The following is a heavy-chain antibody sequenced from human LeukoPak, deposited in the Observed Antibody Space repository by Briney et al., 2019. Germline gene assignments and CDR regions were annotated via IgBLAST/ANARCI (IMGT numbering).Heavy chain of an antibody. CDR1: GFTVSSNY. CDR3: ARLFWSGYYLDY. V-gene: IGHV3-21*01. D-gene: IGHD3-3*01. Sequence: GGSLRLSCAASGFTVSSNYMSWVRQAPGKGLEWVSSISSSSSYIYYADSVKGRFTISRDNAKNSLYLQMNSLRAEDTAVYYCARLFWSGYYLDYWGQGTLVTVSS. CDR2: ISSSSSYI. J-gene: IGHJ4*02.